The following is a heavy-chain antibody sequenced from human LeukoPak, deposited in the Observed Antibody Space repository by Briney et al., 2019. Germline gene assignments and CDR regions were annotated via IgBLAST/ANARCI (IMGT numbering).Heavy chain of an antibody. CDR3: AGLGGPGGFDP. V-gene: IGHV4-34*01. J-gene: IGHJ5*02. Sequence: PSETLSLTCAVYGGSFSGYYWSWIRQPPGKGLEWIGEINHSGSTNYNPSLKSRVTISVDTSKNQFSLKLSSVTVADTAVYYCAGLGGPGGFDPWGQGTLVTVSS. D-gene: IGHD4-23*01. CDR1: GGSFSGYY. CDR2: INHSGST.